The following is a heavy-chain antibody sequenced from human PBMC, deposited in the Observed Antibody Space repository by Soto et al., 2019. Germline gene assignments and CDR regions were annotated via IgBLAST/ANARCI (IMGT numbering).Heavy chain of an antibody. CDR2: MNPNGGNK. D-gene: IGHD6-13*01. J-gene: IGHJ3*02. CDR3: EVYSRRWPTDAFDI. Sequence: ASVKVSCKASGYTFTSYDINWVRQATGQGLEWMGWMNPNGGNKGYAQKFQGRVTMTRNTSISTAYMELSSMRSEDTAVYYCEVYSRRWPTDAFDIWGKGTMVTVS. V-gene: IGHV1-8*01. CDR1: GYTFTSYD.